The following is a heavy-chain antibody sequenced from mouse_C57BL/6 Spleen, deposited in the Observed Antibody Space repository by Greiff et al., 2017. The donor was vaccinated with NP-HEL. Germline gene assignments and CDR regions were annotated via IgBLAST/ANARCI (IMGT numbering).Heavy chain of an antibody. D-gene: IGHD2-2*01. CDR3: TSVNCGYAFAY. J-gene: IGHJ3*01. Sequence: VQVVESGAELVRPGASVTLSCKASGYTFTDYEMHWVKQTPVHGLEWIGAIDPETGGTAYNQKFKGKAILTADKSSSTAYMGLRSLTSVDAAVYCCTSVNCGYAFAYWGQGTLVTVSA. CDR2: IDPETGGT. V-gene: IGHV1-15*01. CDR1: GYTFTDYE.